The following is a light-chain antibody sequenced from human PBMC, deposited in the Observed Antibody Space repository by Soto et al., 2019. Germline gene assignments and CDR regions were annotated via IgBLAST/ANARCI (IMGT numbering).Light chain of an antibody. Sequence: VLTQSPGTLSLTSGERATLSCRASQSISGTYLAWYQQKPGQAPRLLIYSASTRATGIPDRFRGSGSGTEFTPTISRLEPEDIEVYYCQHYGTSPSTFGRGTKVDIK. CDR1: QSISGTY. V-gene: IGKV3-20*01. CDR2: SAS. CDR3: QHYGTSPST. J-gene: IGKJ1*01.